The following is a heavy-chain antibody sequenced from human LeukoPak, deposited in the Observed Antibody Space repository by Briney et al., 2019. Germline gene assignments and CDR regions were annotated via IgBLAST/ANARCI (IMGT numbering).Heavy chain of an antibody. Sequence: VASVNVSSNASGYTFTSYGISWVRQAPGHALEWMGWISAYNGNTNYAQKLQGRVTMTTDTSTSTAYMELRSLRSDATAVYSCARGVWGPPDYWGQGTLVTVSS. CDR2: ISAYNGNT. V-gene: IGHV1-18*01. CDR3: ARGVWGPPDY. J-gene: IGHJ4*02. D-gene: IGHD7-27*01. CDR1: GYTFTSYG.